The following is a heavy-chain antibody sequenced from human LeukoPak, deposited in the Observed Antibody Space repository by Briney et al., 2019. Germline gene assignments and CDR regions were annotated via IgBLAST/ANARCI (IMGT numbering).Heavy chain of an antibody. CDR1: GGTFSSYA. D-gene: IGHD5-18*01. V-gene: IGHV1-69*05. Sequence: ASVKVSCKASGGTFSSYAISWVRQAPGQGLEWMGGIIPIFGTANYAQKLQGRVTITTDESTSTAYMELSSLRSEDTAVYYCATYAHDSSYYYYYYMDVWGKGTTVTVSS. J-gene: IGHJ6*03. CDR3: ATYAHDSSYYYYYYMDV. CDR2: IIPIFGTA.